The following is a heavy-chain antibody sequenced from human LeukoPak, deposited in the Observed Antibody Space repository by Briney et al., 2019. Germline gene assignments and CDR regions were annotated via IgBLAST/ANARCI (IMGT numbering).Heavy chain of an antibody. CDR2: IYYSGST. Sequence: PSETLSLTCTVSGVTISSYDWSWIRQPPGKGLEWIGYIYYSGSTNYNPSLKSRVSISVDTSKNQFSLKLSSVTAADTAVYYCARVSSGWSTDYYFDYWGQGTLVTVSS. CDR1: GVTISSYD. J-gene: IGHJ4*02. V-gene: IGHV4-59*01. D-gene: IGHD6-19*01. CDR3: ARVSSGWSTDYYFDY.